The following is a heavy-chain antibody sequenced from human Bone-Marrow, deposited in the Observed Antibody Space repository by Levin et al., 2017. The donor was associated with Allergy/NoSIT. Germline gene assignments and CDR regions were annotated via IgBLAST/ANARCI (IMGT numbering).Heavy chain of an antibody. CDR2: INTNTGNP. Sequence: GESLKISCKASGYTFTSYAMNWVRQAPGQGLEWMGWINTNTGNPTYAQGFTGRFVFSLDTSVSTAYLQISSLKAEDTAVYYCARGYCSSTSCYAIRARLDYWGQGTLVTVSS. CDR3: ARGYCSSTSCYAIRARLDY. J-gene: IGHJ4*02. V-gene: IGHV7-4-1*02. D-gene: IGHD2-2*01. CDR1: GYTFTSYA.